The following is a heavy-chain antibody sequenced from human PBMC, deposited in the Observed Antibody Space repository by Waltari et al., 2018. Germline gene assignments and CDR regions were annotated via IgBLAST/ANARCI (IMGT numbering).Heavy chain of an antibody. CDR1: GFTFTGYA. V-gene: IGHV3-23*01. CDR3: ARSLEFNPH. J-gene: IGHJ4*02. Sequence: EVQLLESGGGLVQPGGCLRLACAASGFTFTGYAMTWVRQAPGKGLEWVSSVTGSGGTTYYADSVKGRFTISRDNAKNTLYLQMNSLRAEDMAVYYCARSLEFNPHWGQGTLVTVSS. CDR2: VTGSGGTT. D-gene: IGHD3-3*01.